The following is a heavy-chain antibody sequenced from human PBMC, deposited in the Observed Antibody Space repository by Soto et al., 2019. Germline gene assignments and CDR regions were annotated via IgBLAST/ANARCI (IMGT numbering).Heavy chain of an antibody. D-gene: IGHD3-10*01. CDR3: ARADYGSGSYFDY. J-gene: IGHJ4*02. Sequence: QVQLVESGGGVVQPGRSLRLSCAAYGFTFSSYAMHWVRQAPGKGLEWVAVISYDGSNKYYADSVKGRFTISRDNSKNTLYLQMNSLRAEDTAVYYCARADYGSGSYFDYWGQGTLVTVSS. CDR1: GFTFSSYA. V-gene: IGHV3-30-3*01. CDR2: ISYDGSNK.